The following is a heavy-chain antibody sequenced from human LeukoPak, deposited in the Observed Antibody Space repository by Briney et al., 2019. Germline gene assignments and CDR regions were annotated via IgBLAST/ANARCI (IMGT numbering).Heavy chain of an antibody. D-gene: IGHD1-26*01. Sequence: ASVKVSCNASGYTFTSYDINWVRQATGQGLEWMGWMNPNSGNTGYAQKFQGRVTITRNTSISTAYMELSSLRSEDTAVYYCARGLGATHYFDYWGQGTLVTVSS. V-gene: IGHV1-8*03. CDR2: MNPNSGNT. J-gene: IGHJ4*02. CDR1: GYTFTSYD. CDR3: ARGLGATHYFDY.